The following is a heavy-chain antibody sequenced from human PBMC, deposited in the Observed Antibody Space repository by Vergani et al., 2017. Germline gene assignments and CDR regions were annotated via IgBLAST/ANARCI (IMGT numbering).Heavy chain of an antibody. D-gene: IGHD2-21*01. CDR3: ADLYGDDGFSPF. Sequence: QVQLVESGGGVVQPGRSLRLSCAASGFTFSSYAMYWVRQAPGKGLEWVAVISYDGSNKYYADSVKGRFTISRDNSKNTLYLQMNSLRAEDTAVYYCADLYGDDGFSPFWGQGTLVTVSS. CDR1: GFTFSSYA. CDR2: ISYDGSNK. V-gene: IGHV3-30-3*01. J-gene: IGHJ4*02.